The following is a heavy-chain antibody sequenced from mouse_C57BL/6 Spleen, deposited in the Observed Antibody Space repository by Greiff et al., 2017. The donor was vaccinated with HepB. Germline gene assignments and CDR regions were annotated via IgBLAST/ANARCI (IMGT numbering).Heavy chain of an antibody. J-gene: IGHJ1*03. CDR2: IDPANGNT. CDR3: ASYYGSSYWYFDV. V-gene: IGHV14-3*01. Sequence: VQLQHSVAELVRPGASVKLSCTASGFNIKNTYMHWVKQRPEQGLEWIGRIDPANGNTKYAPKFQGKATITADTSSNTAYLQLSSLTSEDTAIYYCASYYGSSYWYFDVWGTGTTVTVSS. D-gene: IGHD1-1*01. CDR1: GFNIKNTY.